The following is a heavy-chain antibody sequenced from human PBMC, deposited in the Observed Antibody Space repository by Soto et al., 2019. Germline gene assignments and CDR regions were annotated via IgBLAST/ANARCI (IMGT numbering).Heavy chain of an antibody. D-gene: IGHD1-26*01. V-gene: IGHV4-34*01. Sequence: TSETLSLTCAVYGGSFSGYYWSWIRQPPGKGLEWIGEINHSGSTNYNPSLKSRVTISVDTSKNQFSLKLSSVTAADTAVYYCARAAGVSGYYYGMDVWGQGTTVTVSS. CDR3: ARAAGVSGYYYGMDV. CDR2: INHSGST. CDR1: GGSFSGYY. J-gene: IGHJ6*02.